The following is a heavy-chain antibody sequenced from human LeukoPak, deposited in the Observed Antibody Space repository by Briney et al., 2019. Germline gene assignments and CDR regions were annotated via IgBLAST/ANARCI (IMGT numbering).Heavy chain of an antibody. Sequence: GGSLRLSCAASGFTFSSYWMSWVRQAPGKGLEWVANIKQDGSEKYYVDSVKGRFTISRDNAKNTLYLQMNSLRAEDTAVYYCARDLDIVATEGFDYWGQGTLVTVSS. CDR1: GFTFSSYW. CDR3: ARDLDIVATEGFDY. CDR2: IKQDGSEK. J-gene: IGHJ4*02. D-gene: IGHD5-12*01. V-gene: IGHV3-7*01.